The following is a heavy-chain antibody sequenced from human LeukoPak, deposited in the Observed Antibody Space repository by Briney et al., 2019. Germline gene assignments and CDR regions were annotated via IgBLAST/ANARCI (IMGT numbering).Heavy chain of an antibody. CDR2: IIPILGIA. V-gene: IGHV1-69*04. CDR1: GYTFTGYY. CDR3: ARGSWGVGYYYYYGMDV. D-gene: IGHD3-16*01. Sequence: ASVKVSCKASGYTFTGYYMHWVRQALGQGLEWMGRIIPILGIANYAQKFQGRVTITADKSTSTAYMELSSLRSEDTAVYYCARGSWGVGYYYYYGMDVWGQGTTVTVSS. J-gene: IGHJ6*02.